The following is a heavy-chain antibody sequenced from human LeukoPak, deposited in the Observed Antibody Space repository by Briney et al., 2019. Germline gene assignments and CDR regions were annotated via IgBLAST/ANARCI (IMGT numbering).Heavy chain of an antibody. D-gene: IGHD6-13*01. V-gene: IGHV1-8*03. J-gene: IGHJ5*02. CDR3: ARTQQLVLRSPLDP. CDR2: MNPFSGNT. Sequence: ASVKVSCKASGYTFTSYGISWVRQATGQGLEWMGWMNPFSGNTGYAQNFQGRITITRNTSISTAYMELSSLRSEDTAVYYCARTQQLVLRSPLDPWGQGTLVTVSS. CDR1: GYTFTSYG.